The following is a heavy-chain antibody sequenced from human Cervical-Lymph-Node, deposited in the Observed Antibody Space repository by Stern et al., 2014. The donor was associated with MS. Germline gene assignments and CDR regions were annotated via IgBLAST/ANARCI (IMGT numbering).Heavy chain of an antibody. D-gene: IGHD3-10*01. CDR3: ARGGRYYYGPLDY. V-gene: IGHV1-2*02. CDR2: INPNSGVT. J-gene: IGHJ4*02. CDR1: GYTFTGYN. Sequence: QVQLGQSGAEVKKPGASVKVSCKASGYTFTGYNMHWVRQAPGQGLEWMGWINPNSGVTNYAQKFQGRVTMTRDTSISTAYMDLSSLRSDDTAVYYCARGGRYYYGPLDYWGQGTLVTVSS.